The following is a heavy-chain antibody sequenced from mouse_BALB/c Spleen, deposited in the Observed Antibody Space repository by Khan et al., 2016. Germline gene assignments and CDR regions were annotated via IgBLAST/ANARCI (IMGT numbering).Heavy chain of an antibody. V-gene: IGHV1-80*01. Sequence: QVQLQQSGAELVRPGSSVKISCKASGYAFSSYWMNWVKQRPGQGLEWIGQIYPGDGDTNYNGKFKGKATLTADKSSSTAYMQLSSLTSEDSAVYFFAYYRYYYAMDYWGQGTSVTVSS. CDR1: GYAFSSYW. CDR3: AYYRYYYAMDY. J-gene: IGHJ4*01. CDR2: IYPGDGDT. D-gene: IGHD2-14*01.